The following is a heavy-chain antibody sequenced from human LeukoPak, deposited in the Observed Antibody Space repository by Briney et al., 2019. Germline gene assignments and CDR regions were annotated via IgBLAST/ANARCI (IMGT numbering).Heavy chain of an antibody. CDR3: ATSFGPVIAAAGTGAD. CDR1: GFTFSSYA. CDR2: ISGSGSTT. Sequence: GGSLRLSCAASGFTFSSYAMNWVRQAPGEGLEWVSVISGSGSTTYYADSVKGRFTISRDNSKNTLSLQMNSLRAEDTAVYYCATSFGPVIAAAGTGADWGQGTLVTVSS. D-gene: IGHD6-13*01. V-gene: IGHV3-23*01. J-gene: IGHJ4*02.